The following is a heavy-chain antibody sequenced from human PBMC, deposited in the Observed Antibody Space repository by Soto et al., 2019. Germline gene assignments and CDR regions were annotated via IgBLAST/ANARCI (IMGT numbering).Heavy chain of an antibody. CDR1: GFTFSSYG. D-gene: IGHD3-22*01. CDR3: ASPYDSSGYLDAFDF. J-gene: IGHJ3*01. Sequence: QVQLVESGGGVVQPGRSLRLSCAASGFTFSSYGMHWVRQAPGKGLEWVAVISYDGSNKYYADSVKGRFTISRDNSKNTLYLQMNSLRAEDTAVYYCASPYDSSGYLDAFDFWGQGTMVTVSS. CDR2: ISYDGSNK. V-gene: IGHV3-30*03.